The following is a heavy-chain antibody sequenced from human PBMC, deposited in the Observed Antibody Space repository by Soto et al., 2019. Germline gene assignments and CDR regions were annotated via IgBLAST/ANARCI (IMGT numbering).Heavy chain of an antibody. V-gene: IGHV2-5*02. CDR1: GFSLSTYHMG. CDR3: AHAGDYDLLTFDH. D-gene: IGHD4-17*01. J-gene: IGHJ4*01. Sequence: QITLKESGPTLVRPAQTLTLTCDVSGFSLSTYHMGVAWIRQPPGKALEWLALLYWDDDKRYSPSLKDRLAISKDTSNNQVVLTITNIDPGDSATYFCAHAGDYDLLTFDHWGPGTLVTVSS. CDR2: LYWDDDK.